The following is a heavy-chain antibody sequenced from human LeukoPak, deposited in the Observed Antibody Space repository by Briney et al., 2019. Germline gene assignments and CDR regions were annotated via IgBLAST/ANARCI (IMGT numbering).Heavy chain of an antibody. CDR3: ARLGRGSFLSYFDY. Sequence: PSETLSLTCTVSGGSISSYYWSWIRQPPGKGLEWIGYIYYSGSTNYNPSLKSRVTISVDMSKNQFSLKLSSVTAADTAVYYCARLGRGSFLSYFDYWGQGTLVTVPS. D-gene: IGHD1-26*01. CDR2: IYYSGST. CDR1: GGSISSYY. V-gene: IGHV4-59*08. J-gene: IGHJ4*02.